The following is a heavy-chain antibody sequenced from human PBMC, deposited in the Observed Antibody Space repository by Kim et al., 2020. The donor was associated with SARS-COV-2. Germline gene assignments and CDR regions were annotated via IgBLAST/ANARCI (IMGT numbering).Heavy chain of an antibody. Sequence: GGSLRLSCAASGFTFSSYWMHWVRQAPGKGLVWVSRINSDGSSTSYADSVKGRFTISRDNAKNTLYLQMNSLRAEDTAVYYCARVGEYSSGWYRRYYGMDVWGQGTTVTVSS. J-gene: IGHJ6*02. CDR3: ARVGEYSSGWYRRYYGMDV. V-gene: IGHV3-74*01. CDR2: INSDGSST. CDR1: GFTFSSYW. D-gene: IGHD6-19*01.